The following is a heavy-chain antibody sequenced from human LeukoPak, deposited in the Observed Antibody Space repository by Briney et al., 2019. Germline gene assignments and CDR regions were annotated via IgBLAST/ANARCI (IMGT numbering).Heavy chain of an antibody. CDR3: AKASGNYGSGSYYFDY. CDR2: ISYDGSNK. Sequence: GGSLRLSCAASGFTFNSYWMSWVRQAPGKGLEWVAVISYDGSNKYYADSVKGRFTISRDNSKNTLYLQMNSLRAEDTAVYYCAKASGNYGSGSYYFDYWGQGTLVTVSS. V-gene: IGHV3-30*18. D-gene: IGHD3-10*01. J-gene: IGHJ4*02. CDR1: GFTFNSYW.